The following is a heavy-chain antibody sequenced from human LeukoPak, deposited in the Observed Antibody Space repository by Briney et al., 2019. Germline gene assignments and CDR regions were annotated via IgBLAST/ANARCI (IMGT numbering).Heavy chain of an antibody. J-gene: IGHJ4*02. Sequence: SQTLSLTCTVSGGSISSGSYYWSWIRQPAGKGLEWIGRIYTSGSTNYNPSLKSRVTISVDTSKNQFSLKLRSVTAADTAMYYCARVGWLQYFDYWGQGALVTVSS. CDR2: IYTSGST. V-gene: IGHV4-61*02. D-gene: IGHD5-24*01. CDR3: ARVGWLQYFDY. CDR1: GGSISSGSYY.